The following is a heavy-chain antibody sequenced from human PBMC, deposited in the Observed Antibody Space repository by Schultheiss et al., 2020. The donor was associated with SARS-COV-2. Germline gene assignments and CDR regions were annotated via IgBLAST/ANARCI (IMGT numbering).Heavy chain of an antibody. D-gene: IGHD4-23*01. J-gene: IGHJ4*02. CDR1: GFTFDDYD. CDR3: ARVETVATFFDY. Sequence: GGSLRLSCAASGFTFDDYDMTWVRQAPGKGLEWVAVIWYDGSNKYYADSVKGRFIISRDNSKNTLYLQMNSLRAEDTAVYFCARVETVATFFDYWGQGTPVTVSS. CDR2: IWYDGSNK. V-gene: IGHV3-33*08.